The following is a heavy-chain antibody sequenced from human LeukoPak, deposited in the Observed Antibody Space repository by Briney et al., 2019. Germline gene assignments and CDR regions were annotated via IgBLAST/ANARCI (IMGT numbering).Heavy chain of an antibody. Sequence: RPSETLSLTCAVSGGSISSSNWWSWVRQPPGKGLEWIGEIYHSGSTNYNPSLKSRVTISVDTPKNQFSLKLSSVTAADTAVYYCARGVVDTAMVKPFFDYWGQGTLVTVSS. J-gene: IGHJ4*02. D-gene: IGHD5-18*01. CDR1: GGSISSSNW. CDR2: IYHSGST. CDR3: ARGVVDTAMVKPFFDY. V-gene: IGHV4-4*02.